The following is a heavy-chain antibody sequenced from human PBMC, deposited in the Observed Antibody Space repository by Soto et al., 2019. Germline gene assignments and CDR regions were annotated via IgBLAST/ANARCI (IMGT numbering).Heavy chain of an antibody. Sequence: PGGSLRLSCAASGFTFRSYGMHWVRQAPGKGLEWVADISSDGRNKYYADSLKGRFTISRDNSKNTLYLLMNSLGAEDTAVYYCAKGRQIAVDLFGGMDVWGQGTTVTVSS. CDR1: GFTFRSYG. CDR3: AKGRQIAVDLFGGMDV. J-gene: IGHJ6*02. V-gene: IGHV3-30*18. CDR2: ISSDGRNK. D-gene: IGHD6-19*01.